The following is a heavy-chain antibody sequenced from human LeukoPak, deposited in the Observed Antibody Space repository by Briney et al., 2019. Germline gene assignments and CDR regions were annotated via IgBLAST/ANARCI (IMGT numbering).Heavy chain of an antibody. CDR2: ISAYNGNT. J-gene: IGHJ4*02. D-gene: IGHD6-19*01. V-gene: IGHV1-18*01. CDR3: ARDSGIAVAGTFSFDY. Sequence: ASLKVSCKASGYTFTSYGISWVRQAPGQGLEWIGWISAYNGNTNYAQKLQGRVTMTTDTSTSTAYMEPRSLRSDDTAVYYCARDSGIAVAGTFSFDYWGQGTLVTVSS. CDR1: GYTFTSYG.